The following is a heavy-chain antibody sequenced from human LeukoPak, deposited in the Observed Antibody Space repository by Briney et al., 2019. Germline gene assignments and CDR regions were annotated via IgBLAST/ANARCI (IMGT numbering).Heavy chain of an antibody. J-gene: IGHJ4*02. CDR3: ARGEQQLATLDY. D-gene: IGHD6-13*01. Sequence: SETLSITCGVSGYSISSGYYWGWIRQPPGKGLEWIGSIFHSGTTNYNPSLESRVIISVDTSKNQVSLKVNSVTASDTAVYYCARGEQQLATLDYWGQGTLVTVSS. V-gene: IGHV4-38-2*01. CDR1: GYSISSGYY. CDR2: IFHSGTT.